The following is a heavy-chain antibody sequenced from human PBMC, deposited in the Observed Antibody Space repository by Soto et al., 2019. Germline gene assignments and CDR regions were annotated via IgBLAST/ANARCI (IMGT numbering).Heavy chain of an antibody. CDR1: GFTFSSYS. Sequence: GGSLRLSXAASGFTFSSYSMNWVRQAPGKGLEWVSSISSSSSYIYYADSVKGRFTISRDNAKNSLYLQMNSLRAEDTAVYYCARALAWTSFDPWGQGTLVTVSS. V-gene: IGHV3-21*01. J-gene: IGHJ5*02. CDR3: ARALAWTSFDP. CDR2: ISSSSSYI. D-gene: IGHD5-12*01.